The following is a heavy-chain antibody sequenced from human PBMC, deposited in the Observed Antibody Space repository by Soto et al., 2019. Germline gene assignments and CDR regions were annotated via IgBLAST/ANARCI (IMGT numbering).Heavy chain of an antibody. Sequence: GGSPRLSCAASGFTFSSYAMSWVRQAPGKGLEWVSAISGRGDSSYYADSVKGRFTISRDNSKNTLYLQMNSLRAEDTAVYYCANAYCSSTSCRAEYFQHWGQGTLVTVSS. CDR3: ANAYCSSTSCRAEYFQH. CDR1: GFTFSSYA. J-gene: IGHJ1*01. CDR2: ISGRGDSS. V-gene: IGHV3-23*01. D-gene: IGHD2-2*01.